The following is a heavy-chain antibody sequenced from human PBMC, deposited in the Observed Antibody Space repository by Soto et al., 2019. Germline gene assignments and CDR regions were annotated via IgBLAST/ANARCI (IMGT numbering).Heavy chain of an antibody. Sequence: ASVKVSCKVSEYTLTELSMHWVRQAPGKGLEWMGGFDPEDGKTIYAQKFQGRVTMTEDTSTDTAYMELSSLRSEDTAVYYCATKFWGSRRFDPWGQGTLVTVSS. CDR1: EYTLTELS. CDR3: ATKFWGSRRFDP. V-gene: IGHV1-24*01. CDR2: FDPEDGKT. J-gene: IGHJ5*02. D-gene: IGHD3-16*01.